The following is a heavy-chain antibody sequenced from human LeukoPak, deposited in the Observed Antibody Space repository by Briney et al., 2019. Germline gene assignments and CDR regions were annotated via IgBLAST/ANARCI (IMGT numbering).Heavy chain of an antibody. CDR3: ARVRIGYCSSTSCPNWFDP. CDR1: GYTFTGYY. D-gene: IGHD2-2*01. V-gene: IGHV1-2*02. J-gene: IGHJ5*02. Sequence: ASVTVSCKASGYTFTGYYMHWVRQAPGQGLEWMGWINPNSGGTNYAQKFQGRVTMTRDTSISTAYMELSRLRSDDTAVYYCARVRIGYCSSTSCPNWFDPWGQGTLVTVSS. CDR2: INPNSGGT.